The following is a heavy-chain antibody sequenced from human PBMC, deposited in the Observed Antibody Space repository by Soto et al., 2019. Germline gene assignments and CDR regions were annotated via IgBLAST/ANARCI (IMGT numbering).Heavy chain of an antibody. CDR2: IYYSGST. CDR1: GGSISSGGYY. Sequence: QVQLQEAGPGLVKPSQTLSLTCTVSGGSISSGGYYWSWIRQHPGTCMEWIGYIYYSGSTYYNPSLKSRGTISVDTSKNQFFLKLGSVTAADTAVYYCAREPRTAAVPSRNWYFDLWGRGTLITVSS. CDR3: AREPRTAAVPSRNWYFDL. V-gene: IGHV4-31*03. D-gene: IGHD2-2*01. J-gene: IGHJ2*01.